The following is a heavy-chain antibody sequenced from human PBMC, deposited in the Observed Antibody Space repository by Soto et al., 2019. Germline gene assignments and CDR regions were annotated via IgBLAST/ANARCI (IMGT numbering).Heavy chain of an antibody. CDR3: ARGNGGDDRGTTPYFDY. D-gene: IGHD5-12*01. J-gene: IGHJ4*02. CDR1: GGTFSSYA. CDR2: LIPIFGTA. Sequence: QVQLVQSGAEVKKPGSSVKVSCKASGGTFSSYAISWVRQAPGQGLEWMGGLIPIFGTANYPQKFQVRVTITADESTSTASMELSSLRSEDTAVYYCARGNGGDDRGTTPYFDYWGQGTLVTVSS. V-gene: IGHV1-69*01.